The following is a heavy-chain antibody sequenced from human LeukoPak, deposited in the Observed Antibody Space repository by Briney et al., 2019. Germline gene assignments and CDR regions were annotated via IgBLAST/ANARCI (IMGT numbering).Heavy chain of an antibody. CDR2: IYYSGST. CDR1: GGXISSYY. Sequence: SETLSLTCTVSGGXISSYYCSWVRQPPGKGLEWIGYIYYSGSTNYNPSLKSRVTISVDTSKIHFSLRLSSVTAADTALYYCARHAAFADYQSHLTHFDYWGQGTLVTVSS. D-gene: IGHD4/OR15-4a*01. V-gene: IGHV4-59*08. J-gene: IGHJ4*02. CDR3: ARHAAFADYQSHLTHFDY.